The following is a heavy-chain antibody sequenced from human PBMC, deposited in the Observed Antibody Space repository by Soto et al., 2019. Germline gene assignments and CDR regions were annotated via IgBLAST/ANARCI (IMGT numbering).Heavy chain of an antibody. CDR1: GFNFDDYA. V-gene: IGHV3-9*01. Sequence: EVQLVESGGDLVQPGRSLRLSCAASGFNFDDYAMHWVRQAPGKGLEWVSGISWNSGSIGYADSVKGRFTISRDNAKNSPYLQMNSLRAEDTALYYCAKDIWELAYYFDYWGQGTLVTVSS. J-gene: IGHJ4*02. CDR3: AKDIWELAYYFDY. D-gene: IGHD1-26*01. CDR2: ISWNSGSI.